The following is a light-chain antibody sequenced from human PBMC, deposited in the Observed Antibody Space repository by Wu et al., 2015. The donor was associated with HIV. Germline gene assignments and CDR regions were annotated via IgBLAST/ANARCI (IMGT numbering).Light chain of an antibody. Sequence: DIQMTQSPSSVSASVGDRVTITCRASQSTSRFLNWYQQKPGKAPKLLIYAASSLQGGVPSRFSGSGSGTEFILTISSLQPDDFATYYCQQYNSYPWTFGQGTKVEIK. V-gene: IGKV1-9*01. CDR3: QQYNSYPWT. CDR1: QSTSRF. J-gene: IGKJ1*01. CDR2: AAS.